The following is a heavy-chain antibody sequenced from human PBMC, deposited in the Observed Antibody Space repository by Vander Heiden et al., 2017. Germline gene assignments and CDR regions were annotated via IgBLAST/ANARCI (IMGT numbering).Heavy chain of an antibody. CDR2: IILIFGTA. CDR1: GGTFSSYA. CDR3: ARVVYDSSGYYSKTYYYYGMDV. J-gene: IGHJ6*02. D-gene: IGHD3-22*01. Sequence: QVQLVQSGAEVKKPGSSVKVSCKASGGTFSSYAISWVRQAPGQGLDWMGGIILIFGTANYAQKFQGRVTITADESTSTAYMELSSLRSEDTAVYYCARVVYDSSGYYSKTYYYYGMDVWGQGTTVTVSS. V-gene: IGHV1-69*01.